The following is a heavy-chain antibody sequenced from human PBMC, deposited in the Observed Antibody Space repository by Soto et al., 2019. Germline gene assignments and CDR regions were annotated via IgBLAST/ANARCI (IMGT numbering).Heavy chain of an antibody. CDR3: ARAQEWTKYYYYGMDV. J-gene: IGHJ6*02. D-gene: IGHD3-3*01. CDR2: INAGNGNT. V-gene: IGHV1-3*01. CDR1: GYTFTSYA. Sequence: ASVKVSCKASGYTFTSYAMHWVRQAPGKRLEWMGWINAGNGNTKYSQKFQGRVTITRDTSASTAYMELSSLRSEDTAVYYCARAQEWTKYYYYGMDVWGQGTTVTVSS.